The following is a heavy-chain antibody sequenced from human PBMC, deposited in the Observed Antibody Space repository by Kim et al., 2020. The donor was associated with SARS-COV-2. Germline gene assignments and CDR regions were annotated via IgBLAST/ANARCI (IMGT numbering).Heavy chain of an antibody. CDR3: VRLKGYCSSSICRDAFDI. D-gene: IGHD2-2*01. J-gene: IGHJ3*02. V-gene: IGHV4-34*01. Sequence: LKSRVTISVDTSKNQFSLKLTSVTAADTAVYYCVRLKGYCSSSICRDAFDIWGQGTMVTVSS.